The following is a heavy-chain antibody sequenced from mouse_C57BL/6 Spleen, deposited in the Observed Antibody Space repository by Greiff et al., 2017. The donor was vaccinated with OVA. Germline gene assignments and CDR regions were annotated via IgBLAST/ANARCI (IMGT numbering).Heavy chain of an antibody. Sequence: EVMLVESGGGLVKPGGSLKLSCAASGFTFSSYAMSWVRQTPEKRLEWVATISDGGSYTYYPDNVKGRFTISRDNAKNNLYLQMSHLKSEDTAMYYCARDGPYDYFDYWGQGTTLTVSS. CDR2: ISDGGSYT. D-gene: IGHD2-3*01. J-gene: IGHJ2*01. V-gene: IGHV5-4*01. CDR1: GFTFSSYA. CDR3: ARDGPYDYFDY.